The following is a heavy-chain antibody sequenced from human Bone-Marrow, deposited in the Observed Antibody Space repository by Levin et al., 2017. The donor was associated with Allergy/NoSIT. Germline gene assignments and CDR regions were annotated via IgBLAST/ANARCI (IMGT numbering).Heavy chain of an antibody. CDR2: ISPYTGNT. D-gene: IGHD2-2*01. Sequence: GASVKVSCKASGYTFTSYGISWVRQAPGQGLEWMGWISPYTGNTYYSEKFQGRVSMTTDTSTRAAYMELRSLRSDDTAMYYCARLLGYCTTTTCQGIGVGGMDVWGQGTTVTV. CDR3: ARLLGYCTTTTCQGIGVGGMDV. V-gene: IGHV1-18*01. J-gene: IGHJ6*02. CDR1: GYTFTSYG.